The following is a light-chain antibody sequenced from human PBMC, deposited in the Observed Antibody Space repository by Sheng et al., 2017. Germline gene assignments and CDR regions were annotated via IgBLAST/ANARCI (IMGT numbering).Light chain of an antibody. J-gene: IGKJ4*01. CDR1: QSVTRF. V-gene: IGKV3-11*01. Sequence: EIVLTQSPATLSLSPGERATLSCRASQSVTRFLAWYQQKPGQSPRLLIYDASTRATGIPSRFSGSGSGTDFTLTISSLEPEDFAVYYCQHRITWPLSFGGGTKVEI. CDR2: DAS. CDR3: QHRITWPLS.